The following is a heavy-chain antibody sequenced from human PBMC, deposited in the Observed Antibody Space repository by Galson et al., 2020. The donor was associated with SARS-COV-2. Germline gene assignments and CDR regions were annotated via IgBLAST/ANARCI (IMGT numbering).Heavy chain of an antibody. D-gene: IGHD3-22*01. CDR2: IYTGDSDT. CDR3: ARGGSSGYYYYYYYMDV. CDR1: GYSFTSYW. J-gene: IGHJ6*03. Sequence: KIGESLKISCKGSGYSFTSYWIGWVRQMPGKGLEWMGIIYTGDSDTRYSPSFQGQVTISADKSISTAYLQWSSLKASDTAMYYCARGGSSGYYYYYYYMDVWGKGTTVTVSS. V-gene: IGHV5-51*01.